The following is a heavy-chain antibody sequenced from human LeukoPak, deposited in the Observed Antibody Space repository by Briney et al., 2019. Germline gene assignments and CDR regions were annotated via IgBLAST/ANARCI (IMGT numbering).Heavy chain of an antibody. CDR1: VFTFGSFG. V-gene: IGHV3-23*05. D-gene: IGHD1-26*01. CDR3: ARVFRKLGGDSSYSSFAT. J-gene: IGHJ3*02. CDR2: VSYTRIAT. Sequence: GGSLRDSCTHSVFTFGSFGPSGVCQAPGKGLEWVSGVSYTRIATYYADSVKGRFTISREHSQNILYLQKNDMSGEETAVYFCARVFRKLGGDSSYSSFATWGQATMVTVSS.